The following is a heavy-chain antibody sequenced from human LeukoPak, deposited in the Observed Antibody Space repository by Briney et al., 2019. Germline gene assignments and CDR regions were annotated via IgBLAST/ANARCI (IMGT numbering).Heavy chain of an antibody. CDR3: ARDSSIPY. Sequence: GGSLRLSCAASGFTFGSYWMSWVRQAPGKGLEWVANIKQDGSEKYYVDSVRGRFTISRDNAKNSLYLQMNSLRAEDAAMYYCARDSSIPYWGQGTLVTVSS. CDR1: GFTFGSYW. V-gene: IGHV3-7*03. CDR2: IKQDGSEK. J-gene: IGHJ4*02. D-gene: IGHD2-2*02.